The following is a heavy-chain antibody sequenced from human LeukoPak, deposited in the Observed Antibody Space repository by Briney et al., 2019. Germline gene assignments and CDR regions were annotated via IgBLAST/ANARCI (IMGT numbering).Heavy chain of an antibody. CDR2: ISAYNGNT. CDR1: GYTFTSYG. CDR3: ARDQDKVAYGASVGDV. D-gene: IGHD5-12*01. Sequence: ASVKVSCKASGYTFTSYGISWVRQAPGQGLEWMGWISAYNGNTNYAQKLQGRVTMTTDTSTSTAYMELRSLRSDDTAVYYCARDQDKVAYGASVGDVWGQGTTVTVSS. V-gene: IGHV1-18*01. J-gene: IGHJ6*02.